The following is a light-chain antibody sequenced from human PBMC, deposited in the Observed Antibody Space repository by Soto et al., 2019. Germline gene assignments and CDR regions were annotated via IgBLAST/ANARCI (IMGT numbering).Light chain of an antibody. CDR3: QQYNNLRGT. J-gene: IGKJ1*01. V-gene: IGKV3-15*01. CDR2: GAS. CDR1: QSVSSN. Sequence: EIVMTQSPATLSVSPGERATLSCRASQSVSSNLAWYQQKPGQAPRLLIYGASTRATGIPARFSGSGSGTEFTLTLSSLQSEDFAVYYCQQYNNLRGTFGQGTKVEIK.